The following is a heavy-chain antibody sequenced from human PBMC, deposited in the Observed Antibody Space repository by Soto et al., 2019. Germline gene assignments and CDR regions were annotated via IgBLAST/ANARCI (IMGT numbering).Heavy chain of an antibody. CDR2: INPNGGST. CDR1: GYIFTNYY. CDR3: ARGLYSGDK. Sequence: QVRLVQSGAEVKKPGASVKVSCKASGYIFTNYYIHWVRQAPGQGLEWMAIINPNGGSTNCAPELQRRITLTRDMSTSTVYMDLSIRTSEDTAVYYCARGLYSGDKWGQGTLVTVSS. D-gene: IGHD2-21*01. J-gene: IGHJ4*02. V-gene: IGHV1-46*04.